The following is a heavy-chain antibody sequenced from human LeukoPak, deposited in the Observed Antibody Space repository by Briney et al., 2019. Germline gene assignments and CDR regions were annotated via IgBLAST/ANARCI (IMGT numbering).Heavy chain of an antibody. CDR3: VRVYYYGSSGYYYDY. CDR1: GFIFSDHY. D-gene: IGHD3-22*01. Sequence: GGSLRLSCAASGFIFSDHYMDWVRQAPGKGPEWVGRSRNKANSYTTVFAASVKGRFTISRDDSKNSLYLQMNSLKTEDTAVYYCVRVYYYGSSGYYYDYWGQGTLVTVSS. CDR2: SRNKANSYTT. J-gene: IGHJ4*02. V-gene: IGHV3-72*01.